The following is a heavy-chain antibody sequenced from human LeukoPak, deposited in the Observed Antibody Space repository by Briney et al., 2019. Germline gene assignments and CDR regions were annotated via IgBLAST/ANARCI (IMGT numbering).Heavy chain of an antibody. V-gene: IGHV3-30*18. CDR3: AKTTDYYGSGSYSNYGMDV. D-gene: IGHD3-10*01. CDR2: ISYDGSNK. J-gene: IGHJ6*02. CDR1: GXTFSSYG. Sequence: PGGSLRLSCAASGXTFSSYGMHWVRQAPGKGLEWVAVISYDGSNKYYADSVRGRFTISRDNSKNTLYLQMNSLRAEDTAVYYCAKTTDYYGSGSYSNYGMDVWGQGTTVTVSS.